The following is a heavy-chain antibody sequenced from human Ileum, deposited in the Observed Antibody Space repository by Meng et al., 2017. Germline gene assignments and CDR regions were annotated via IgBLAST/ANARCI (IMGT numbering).Heavy chain of an antibody. CDR1: GRTCSDYY. CDR2: IDHSGST. D-gene: IGHD4-23*01. J-gene: IGHJ4*02. CDR3: ARVGGLRAYYFDY. Sequence: QVQRPQWGAGPAKETRPLSLSCVVYGRTCSDYYCCWLRYPPEKRLEWIGDIDHSGSTNYPPPLTRLATISVHTSKNQFSLNLTSVPAANTAVYYCARVGGLRAYYFDYWGQGALVTVSS. V-gene: IGHV4-34*01.